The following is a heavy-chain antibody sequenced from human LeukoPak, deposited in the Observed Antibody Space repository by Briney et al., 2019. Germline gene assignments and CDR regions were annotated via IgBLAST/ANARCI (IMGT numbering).Heavy chain of an antibody. Sequence: ASVKVSCKASGYTFTSYYMHWVRQAPGQGLEWMGILNPSGGSTSYAQKFQGRVTMTRDTSISTAYMELSRLRSDDTAVYYCARGFYYYDSSGYYYENWFDPWGQGTLVTVSS. CDR2: LNPSGGST. CDR3: ARGFYYYDSSGYYYENWFDP. D-gene: IGHD3-22*01. CDR1: GYTFTSYY. V-gene: IGHV1-46*01. J-gene: IGHJ5*02.